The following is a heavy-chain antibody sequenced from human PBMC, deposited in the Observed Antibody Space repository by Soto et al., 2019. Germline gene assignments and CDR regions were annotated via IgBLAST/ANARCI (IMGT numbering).Heavy chain of an antibody. CDR3: ARIPYDSTGYYSPY. J-gene: IGHJ4*02. CDR2: IFSNDEK. Sequence: QVTLKESGPVLVKPTETLTLTCTVSGFSLRNSRIGVSWIRQPPGKALEWLAHIFSNDEKSYSASLKSRRTITKDTSKSQVVLTMTNMDPVDTATYYCARIPYDSTGYYSPYWGQGTLVTVSS. CDR1: GFSLRNSRIG. V-gene: IGHV2-26*01. D-gene: IGHD3-22*01.